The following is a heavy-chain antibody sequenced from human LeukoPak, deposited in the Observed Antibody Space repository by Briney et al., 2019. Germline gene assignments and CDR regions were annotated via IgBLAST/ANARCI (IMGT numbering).Heavy chain of an antibody. Sequence: PGGSLRLSCAASGFTVSSNYMSWVRQAPGKGLEWVSVIYSGGSTYYADSVKGRFTISRDNSKNTLYLQMNSLRAEDTAVYYCATSIITMIVVDDYWGQGTLVTVSS. CDR2: IYSGGST. V-gene: IGHV3-66*02. CDR3: ATSIITMIVVDDY. D-gene: IGHD3-22*01. J-gene: IGHJ4*02. CDR1: GFTVSSNY.